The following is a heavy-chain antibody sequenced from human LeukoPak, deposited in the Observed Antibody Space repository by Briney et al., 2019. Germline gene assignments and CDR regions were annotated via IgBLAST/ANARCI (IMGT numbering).Heavy chain of an antibody. D-gene: IGHD5-18*01. J-gene: IGHJ4*02. CDR1: GFTFSSYA. Sequence: PGGSLRLSCSASGFTFSSYAMHWVRRAPGRGLEYISTISSNGAGTYYADSVKGRFTISRDNSKNTLFLQMSSLRAEDTAVYYCVKDKWLRVNSYGPFDYWGQGTLVTVAS. CDR3: VKDKWLRVNSYGPFDY. CDR2: ISSNGAGT. V-gene: IGHV3-64D*06.